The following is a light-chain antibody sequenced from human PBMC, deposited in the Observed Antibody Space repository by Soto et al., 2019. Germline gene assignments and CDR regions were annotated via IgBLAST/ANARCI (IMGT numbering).Light chain of an antibody. CDR3: SSYSGINSVL. J-gene: IGLJ2*01. CDR1: SSDVGVYNY. V-gene: IGLV2-8*01. CDR2: EVS. Sequence: QSALTQPPSASGSPGQSVTISCTGTSSDVGVYNYVSWYQQHPGKAPKLMIYEVSKRPSGVPDRFSGSKSGNTASLTVSGLQAEDEADYYGSSYSGINSVLFGGGTKLTVL.